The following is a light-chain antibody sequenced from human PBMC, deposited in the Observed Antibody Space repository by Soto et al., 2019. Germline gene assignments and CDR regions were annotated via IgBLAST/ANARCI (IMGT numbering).Light chain of an antibody. CDR1: QSVSSN. J-gene: IGKJ1*01. V-gene: IGKV3-15*01. CDR3: QQSDNWPPT. Sequence: EMVMTQSPATLSVSPGERATLSCRASQSVSSNLAWYQQKPGQAPRLLIYGTSTRATGIPARFSGSGSGTEFTLSISSLQSEDFAVYYCQQSDNWPPTFGQGTKVEIK. CDR2: GTS.